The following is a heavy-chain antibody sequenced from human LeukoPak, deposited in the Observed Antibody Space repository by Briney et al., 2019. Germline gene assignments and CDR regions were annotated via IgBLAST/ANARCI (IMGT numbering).Heavy chain of an antibody. CDR2: ISESGDDT. D-gene: IGHD5-24*01. Sequence: GGSLRLSCAASGFTSTNFVMNWVRQAPGKGLEWVSSISESGDDTAYADSVKGRFTISRDNSRNTLYLQMISLRAEDTAVYYCAKQFVDVWGQGTLVTVSS. CDR1: GFTSTNFV. J-gene: IGHJ5*02. V-gene: IGHV3-23*01. CDR3: AKQFVDV.